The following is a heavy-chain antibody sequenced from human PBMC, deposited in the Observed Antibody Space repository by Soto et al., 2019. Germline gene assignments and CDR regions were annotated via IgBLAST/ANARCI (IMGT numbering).Heavy chain of an antibody. Sequence: AVSVKVYCKASEYALTRYDTRWVRQDPGQRLEWMGRINAGNGNTKYSQKFRDRVIFTRDTSATTAYMELSSLNSEDTAVYYCAFFYYCGGGAVCLRWSGPCGQGTLGTLSS. V-gene: IGHV1-3*01. CDR3: AFFYYCGGGAVCLRWSGP. D-gene: IGHD2-21*01. CDR1: EYALTRYD. CDR2: INAGNGNT. J-gene: IGHJ5*02.